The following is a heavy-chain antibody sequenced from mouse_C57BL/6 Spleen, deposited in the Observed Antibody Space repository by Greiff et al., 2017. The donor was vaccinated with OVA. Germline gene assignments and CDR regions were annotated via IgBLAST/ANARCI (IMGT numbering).Heavy chain of an antibody. V-gene: IGHV10-1*01. CDR2: IRSKSNNYAT. Sequence: EVQRVESGGGLVQPKGSLKLSCAASGFSFNTYAMNWVRQAPGKGLEWVARIRSKSNNYATYYADSVKDRFTISRDDSESMLYLQMNNLKTEDTAMYYCVRQYYDYDGAYFDYWGQGTTLTVSS. CDR1: GFSFNTYA. CDR3: VRQYYDYDGAYFDY. D-gene: IGHD2-4*01. J-gene: IGHJ2*01.